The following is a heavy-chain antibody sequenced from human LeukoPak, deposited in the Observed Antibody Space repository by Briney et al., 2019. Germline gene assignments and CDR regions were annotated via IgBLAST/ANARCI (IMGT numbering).Heavy chain of an antibody. Sequence: GESLKISCKGSGYSFPRNWIGWVRQMPGKGLEWMGIIYPGDSDTRYSPSFQGQVTFSADKSISTAYLQWSSLKASDTATYYCARTLIDYDSSGYYDLNYYYYMDVWGKGTTVTISS. J-gene: IGHJ6*03. CDR2: IYPGDSDT. CDR1: GYSFPRNW. D-gene: IGHD3-22*01. V-gene: IGHV5-51*01. CDR3: ARTLIDYDSSGYYDLNYYYYMDV.